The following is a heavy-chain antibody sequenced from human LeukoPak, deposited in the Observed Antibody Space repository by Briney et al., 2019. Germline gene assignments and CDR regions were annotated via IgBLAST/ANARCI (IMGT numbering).Heavy chain of an antibody. CDR3: ARGSREDCSSTSCYANSGDWFDP. D-gene: IGHD2-2*01. J-gene: IGHJ5*02. CDR1: GYTFTSYD. CDR2: MNPNSGNT. V-gene: IGHV1-8*01. Sequence: ASVKVSCKASGYTFTSYDINWVRQATGQGLEWMGWMNPNSGNTGYAQKFQGRVTMTGNTSISTAYMELSSLRSEDTAVYYCARGSREDCSSTSCYANSGDWFDPWGQGTLVTVSS.